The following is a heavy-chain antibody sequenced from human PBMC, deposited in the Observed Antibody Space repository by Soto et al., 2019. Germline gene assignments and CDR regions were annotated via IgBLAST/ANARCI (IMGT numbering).Heavy chain of an antibody. CDR3: ASDDDYADNGVDY. Sequence: QVQLVESGGGVVQPGGSLTLSCAASGFTFSAYGMHWVRQAPGEGLEWLTVIVKEGTQKHYADSVSGRFTVSRDTSKSTLSLQMHSLRVEATVVSYCASDDDYADNGVDYWGQGTLVSVSS. CDR2: IVKEGTQK. D-gene: IGHD4-17*01. J-gene: IGHJ4*02. V-gene: IGHV3-33*05. CDR1: GFTFSAYG.